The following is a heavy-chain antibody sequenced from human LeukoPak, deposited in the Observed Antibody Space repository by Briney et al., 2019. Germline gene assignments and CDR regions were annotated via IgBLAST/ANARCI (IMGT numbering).Heavy chain of an antibody. CDR2: IYTSGST. J-gene: IGHJ6*03. Sequence: SSETLPLTCTVSGGSISSYYWSWIRQPAGKGLEWIGRIYTSGSTNYNPSLKSRVTMSVDTSKNQFSLKLSSVTAADTAVYYCARTGTIYYYYYMDVWGKGTTVTVSS. V-gene: IGHV4-4*07. D-gene: IGHD3-3*01. CDR3: ARTGTIYYYYYMDV. CDR1: GGSISSYY.